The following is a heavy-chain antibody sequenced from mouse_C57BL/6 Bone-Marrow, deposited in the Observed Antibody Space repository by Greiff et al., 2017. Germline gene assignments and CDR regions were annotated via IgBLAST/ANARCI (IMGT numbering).Heavy chain of an antibody. J-gene: IGHJ2*01. V-gene: IGHV1-42*01. CDR2: INPSTGGT. CDR1: GYSFTGYY. Sequence: EVKLQESGPELVKPGASVKISCKASGYSFTGYYMNWVKQSPEKSLEWIGEINPSTGGTTYNQKFKAKATLTVDKSSSTAYMQLKSLTSEDSAVYYCARRRSYYYGSLDYWGQGTTLTVSS. D-gene: IGHD1-1*01. CDR3: ARRRSYYYGSLDY.